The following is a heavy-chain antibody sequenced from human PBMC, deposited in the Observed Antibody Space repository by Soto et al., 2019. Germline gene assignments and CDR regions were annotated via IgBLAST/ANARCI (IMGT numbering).Heavy chain of an antibody. V-gene: IGHV4-59*01. Sequence: SETLSLTCTVSGGSMSSYYWTRLRQSPGRGLEWIGYISYSGSTYYNPSLKSPVTISADTSKNQFSLRMNSMIAADTAVYYCARADPDASVGYWGQGTLVTVSS. CDR2: ISYSGST. CDR3: ARADPDASVGY. J-gene: IGHJ4*02. CDR1: GGSMSSYY. D-gene: IGHD2-15*01.